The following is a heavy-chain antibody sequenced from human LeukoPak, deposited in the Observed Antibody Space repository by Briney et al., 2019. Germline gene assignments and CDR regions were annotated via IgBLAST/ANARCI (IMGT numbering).Heavy chain of an antibody. CDR1: GFTFSTYE. Sequence: PGGSLRLSCAASGFTFSTYEMNWVRQAPGKGLEWVANIKQDGSEKYYVDSVKGRFTISRDNAKNSLYLQMNSLRAEDTAVYYCARARSFVGWYYFDYWGQGTLVTVSS. CDR3: ARARSFVGWYYFDY. J-gene: IGHJ4*02. CDR2: IKQDGSEK. D-gene: IGHD1-26*01. V-gene: IGHV3-7*01.